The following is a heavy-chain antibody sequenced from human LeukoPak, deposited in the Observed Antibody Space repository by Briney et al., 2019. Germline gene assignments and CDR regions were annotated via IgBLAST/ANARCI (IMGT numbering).Heavy chain of an antibody. J-gene: IGHJ6*02. CDR1: GFTFSSYG. CDR3: ALLAVAAPGLYYYGMDV. V-gene: IGHV3-30*03. Sequence: GRSQSLFCAASGFTFSSYGMHWVSQAPGKGLEWVAVISYDGSNKYYADSVKGRFTISRDNSKNTLYLQMNSLRAEDTAVYYCALLAVAAPGLYYYGMDVWGQGTTVTVSS. D-gene: IGHD6-19*01. CDR2: ISYDGSNK.